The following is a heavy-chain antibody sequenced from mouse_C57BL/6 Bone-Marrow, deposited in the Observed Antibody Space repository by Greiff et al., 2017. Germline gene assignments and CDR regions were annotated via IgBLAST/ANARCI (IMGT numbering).Heavy chain of an antibody. CDR2: IDPSDSYT. V-gene: IGHV1-69*01. Sequence: VQLQQSGAELVMPGASVKLSCKASGYTFTSYWMHWVKQRPGQGLEWIGEIDPSDSYTNYNQKFKGKSTLTVDKSSSTAYMQLSSLTSEDSAVYYCASEGSSPWFAYWGQGTLVTVSA. J-gene: IGHJ3*01. D-gene: IGHD1-1*01. CDR3: ASEGSSPWFAY. CDR1: GYTFTSYW.